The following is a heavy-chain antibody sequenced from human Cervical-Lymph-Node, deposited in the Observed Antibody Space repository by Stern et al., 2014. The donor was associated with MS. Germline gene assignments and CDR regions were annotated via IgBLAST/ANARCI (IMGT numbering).Heavy chain of an antibody. Sequence: EMPLVESGGGLVQPGGSLRLSCAASGFTFSSYSMNWVRQAPGKGLEWDSYISSSSSTIYYADSVKGRFTISRDNAKNSLYLQMNSLRAEDTAVYYCARELLQVVSAGGMDVWGQGTTVTVSS. V-gene: IGHV3-48*01. CDR1: GFTFSSYS. J-gene: IGHJ6*02. D-gene: IGHD2-2*01. CDR2: ISSSSSTI. CDR3: ARELLQVVSAGGMDV.